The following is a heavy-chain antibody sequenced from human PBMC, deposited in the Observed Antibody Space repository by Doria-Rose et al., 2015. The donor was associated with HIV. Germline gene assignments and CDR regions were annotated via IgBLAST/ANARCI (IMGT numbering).Heavy chain of an antibody. CDR3: ARIKSSRWYHKYYFDF. J-gene: IGHJ4*02. CDR2: IFSDDER. Sequence: QITLKESGPVLVKPTGTLTLTCTVSGVSLSSPGMGVSWIRQSPGKALEWLANIFSDDERSYKTSLKSRLTISRGTSKSQVVLTMTDMDPVDTATYYCARIKSSRWYHKYYFDFWGQGTLVIVSA. CDR1: GVSLSSPGMG. V-gene: IGHV2-26*01. D-gene: IGHD6-13*01.